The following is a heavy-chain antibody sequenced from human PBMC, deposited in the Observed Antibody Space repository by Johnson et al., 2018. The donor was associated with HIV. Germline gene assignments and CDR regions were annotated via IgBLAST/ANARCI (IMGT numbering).Heavy chain of an antibody. V-gene: IGHV3-9*01. CDR1: VFTFDNYA. CDR2: FSWSNVSV. D-gene: IGHD6-13*01. CDR3: SRGRKDIEAADGLDNDGFDM. Sequence: VQLVESGGGLEQPGRSLRVSCGASVFTFDNYAMHCVRQAPGKGLECVSCFSWSNVSVEYADSVKGRFTSSRDNAKKSRYLKMDSLRPDDTSLYYCSRGRKDIEAADGLDNDGFDMWGQGTLVTVS. J-gene: IGHJ3*02.